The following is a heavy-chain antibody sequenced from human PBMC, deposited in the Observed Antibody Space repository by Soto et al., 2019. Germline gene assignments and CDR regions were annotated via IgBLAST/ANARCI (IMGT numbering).Heavy chain of an antibody. CDR2: IYYSGST. J-gene: IGHJ6*04. CDR1: GGSISSYY. CDR3: ARGVGQWLGGVGPEDYYYYGMDV. D-gene: IGHD6-19*01. Sequence: SETLSLTCTVSGGSISSYYWSWIRQPPGKGLEWIGYIYYSGSTNYNPSLKSRVTISVDTSKDQFSLKLSSVTAADTAVYYCARGVGQWLGGVGPEDYYYYGMDVWGEGTTVTVSS. V-gene: IGHV4-59*01.